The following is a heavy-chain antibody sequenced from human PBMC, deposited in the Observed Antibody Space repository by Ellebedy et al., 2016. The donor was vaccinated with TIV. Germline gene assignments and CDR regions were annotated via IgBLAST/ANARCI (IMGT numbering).Heavy chain of an antibody. V-gene: IGHV4-30-4*01. CDR1: GGSISSGDYY. J-gene: IGHJ3*02. CDR3: ARDLYSGHYEGFGAFDI. CDR2: IYYSGST. Sequence: MPSETLSLTCTVSGGSISSGDYYWSWIRQPPGKGLEWIGYIYYSGSTYYNPSLKSRVTISVDTSQNQFSLKLSSVTAADTAVYYCARDLYSGHYEGFGAFDIWGQGTLVTVSS. D-gene: IGHD1-26*01.